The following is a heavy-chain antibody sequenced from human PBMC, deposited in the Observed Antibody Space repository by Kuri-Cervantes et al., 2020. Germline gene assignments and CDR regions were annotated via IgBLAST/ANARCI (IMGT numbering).Heavy chain of an antibody. D-gene: IGHD3-10*01. CDR1: GFTFSNYN. J-gene: IGHJ4*02. CDR3: ARARSGGY. V-gene: IGHV3-7*01. CDR2: INQDGGEK. Sequence: GESLKISCAASGFTFSNYNMNWVRQAPGKGLEWVANINQDGGEKYYVDSVKGRFTISRDNAQNSLYLQMNGLRVEDTAVYYCARARSGGYWGQGALVTVSS.